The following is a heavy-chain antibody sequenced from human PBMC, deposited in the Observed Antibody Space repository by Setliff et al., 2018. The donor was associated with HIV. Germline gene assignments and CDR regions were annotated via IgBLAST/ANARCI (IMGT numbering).Heavy chain of an antibody. Sequence: SETLSLTCTVSGGSINNYYWSWIRQTPGKGLEWIGNIYTSGSTNYNPSLKSRVTISLDTSKNQFALRLNSLTAAYTAVYYCARLNVVGSIQGFYYYTLDVWGQGTTVTVSS. CDR3: ARLNVVGSIQGFYYYTLDV. CDR1: GGSINNYY. V-gene: IGHV4-4*09. CDR2: IYTSGST. J-gene: IGHJ6*02. D-gene: IGHD1-26*01.